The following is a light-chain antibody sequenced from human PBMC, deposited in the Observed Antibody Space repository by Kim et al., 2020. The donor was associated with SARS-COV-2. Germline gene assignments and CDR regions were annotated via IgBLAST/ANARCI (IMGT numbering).Light chain of an antibody. CDR2: YAS. J-gene: IGKJ4*01. V-gene: IGKV6-21*02. Sequence: FVHPKEQVTITCRASQSIGNRLHWYQQKPDQSPKLLIRYASQSITGVPPRFSGSGSGTEFTLTINSLEAEDAATYYCQQSGAFLTFGGGTKVDIK. CDR3: QQSGAFLT. CDR1: QSIGNR.